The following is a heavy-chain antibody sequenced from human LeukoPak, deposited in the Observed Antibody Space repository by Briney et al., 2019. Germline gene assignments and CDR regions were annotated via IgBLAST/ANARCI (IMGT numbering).Heavy chain of an antibody. V-gene: IGHV1-2*02. J-gene: IGHJ4*02. CDR1: GYTFTDYS. CDR2: INPNNGGT. D-gene: IGHD3-10*01. Sequence: ASVKVSCKASGYTFTDYSIHWVRQAPGQGLEWMGWINPNNGGTNYAQKFRGSVTMTRDTSISTVYMELGSLGSDDTAVYYCARDGEYGTGSYYRGCFDYWGQGTLVTVSS. CDR3: ARDGEYGTGSYYRGCFDY.